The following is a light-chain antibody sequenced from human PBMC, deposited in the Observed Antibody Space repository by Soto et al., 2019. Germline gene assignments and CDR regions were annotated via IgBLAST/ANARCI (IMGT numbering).Light chain of an antibody. V-gene: IGKV1-5*03. CDR1: ESIDTW. CDR2: KAS. J-gene: IGKJ1*01. CDR3: QQYDSYPWT. Sequence: DIQMTQSPSTLSASVGDRVIVTCRASESIDTWLAWYQQKPGQAPKLLIYKASTLESGVPSRFSGNKSGAEFTLTISSLQPDDVATYYCQQYDSYPWTFGHGTKVE.